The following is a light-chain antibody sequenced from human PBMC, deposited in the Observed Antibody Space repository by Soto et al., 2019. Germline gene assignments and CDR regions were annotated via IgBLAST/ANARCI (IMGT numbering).Light chain of an antibody. J-gene: IGKJ1*01. Sequence: DIQMTQSPSTLSASVADRVTITCRASQSISSWLAWYQQKPGKAPKLLIYDASSLEGGVPSRFSGSASGTEFTLTISSLQPDDAATYYCQRYNSYFWAFGQGTKVDIK. CDR2: DAS. CDR1: QSISSW. CDR3: QRYNSYFWA. V-gene: IGKV1-5*01.